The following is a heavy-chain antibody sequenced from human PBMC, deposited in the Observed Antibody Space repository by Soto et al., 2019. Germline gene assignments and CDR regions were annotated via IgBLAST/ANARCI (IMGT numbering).Heavy chain of an antibody. Sequence: GSLRLSCAASGFTFSSYDMHWVRQATGKGLEWVSAIGTAGDTYYPGSVKGRFTISRENAKNSLYLQMSSLRAGDTAVYYCAREDSSSWYYYGMDVWGQGTTVTVSS. CDR3: AREDSSSWYYYGMDV. J-gene: IGHJ6*02. V-gene: IGHV3-13*01. CDR1: GFTFSSYD. D-gene: IGHD6-13*01. CDR2: IGTAGDT.